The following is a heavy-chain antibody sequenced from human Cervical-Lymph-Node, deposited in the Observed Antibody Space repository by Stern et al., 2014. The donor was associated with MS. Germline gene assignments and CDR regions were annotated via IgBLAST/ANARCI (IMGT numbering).Heavy chain of an antibody. CDR2: IIPLFGRS. CDR1: GGTFSSSP. CDR3: ARELSQVLVY. J-gene: IGHJ4*02. V-gene: IGHV1-69*01. Sequence: VQLVESGAEVKKPGSSVKVSCKASGGTFSSSPISWVRQAPGQGLEWMGGIIPLFGRSNYAQKFQGRVTITADESTSTAYMELSSLRSEDTAVYYCARELSQVLVYWGQGTLVTVSS.